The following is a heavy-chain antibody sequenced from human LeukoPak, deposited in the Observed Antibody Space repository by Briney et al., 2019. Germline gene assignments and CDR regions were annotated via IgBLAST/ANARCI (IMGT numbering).Heavy chain of an antibody. D-gene: IGHD4-23*01. CDR3: ARVNYGGNSYAFDI. Sequence: PGGSLRLSCAASGFTFSDYYMSWIRQAPGKGLEWVSYISSSGSTIYYADSVKGRFTISRDNAKNSLYLQMNSLRAEDTAVYYCARVNYGGNSYAFDIWGQGTLVTVSS. CDR1: GFTFSDYY. V-gene: IGHV3-11*01. CDR2: ISSSGSTI. J-gene: IGHJ3*02.